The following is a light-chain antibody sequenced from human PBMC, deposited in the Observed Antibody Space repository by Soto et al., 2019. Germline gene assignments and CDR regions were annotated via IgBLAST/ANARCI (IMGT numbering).Light chain of an antibody. V-gene: IGLV1-44*01. CDR2: NND. J-gene: IGLJ2*01. CDR1: SSNIGSNT. CDR3: AAWDDSLNGPL. Sequence: QAVVTQPPSASGTPGQRVTISCSGSSSNIGSNTVNWYQQLPGTAPKLLIYNNDQRPSGVPDRFSGSNSGTSASLAISGLQSEDEADYYCAAWDDSLNGPLFGGGTQLTVL.